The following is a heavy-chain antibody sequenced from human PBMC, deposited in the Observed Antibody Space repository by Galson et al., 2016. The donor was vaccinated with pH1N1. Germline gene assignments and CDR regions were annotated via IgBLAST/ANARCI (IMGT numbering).Heavy chain of an antibody. D-gene: IGHD4-17*01. J-gene: IGHJ4*02. V-gene: IGHV3-23*01. Sequence: SLRLSCAASGFTFSSYAMYWVRQAPGKGLEWVSAISGSGGTTHDADSVKGRFTISRDNSKNTLYLQMNSLRAEDTAVYYCARGDYGDYVGEFDYWGQGTLVTVSS. CDR2: ISGSGGTT. CDR3: ARGDYGDYVGEFDY. CDR1: GFTFSSYA.